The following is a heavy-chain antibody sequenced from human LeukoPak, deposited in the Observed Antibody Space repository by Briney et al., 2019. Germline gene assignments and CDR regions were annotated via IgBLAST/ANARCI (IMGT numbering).Heavy chain of an antibody. D-gene: IGHD5-18*01. CDR3: ARGYGNQDY. Sequence: KPSATLSLTCTVSGGSISSYYWSWIREPPGKGLKWIGYIYYSGSTNYNPSLKSRVTISVDTSKNQFSLKLSSVTAADTAVYYCARGYGNQDYWGQGTLITVSS. CDR2: IYYSGST. CDR1: GGSISSYY. V-gene: IGHV4-59*08. J-gene: IGHJ4*02.